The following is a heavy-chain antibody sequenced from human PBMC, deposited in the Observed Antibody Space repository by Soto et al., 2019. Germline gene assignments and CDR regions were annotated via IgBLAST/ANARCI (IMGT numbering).Heavy chain of an antibody. J-gene: IGHJ5*02. V-gene: IGHV1-2*04. CDR3: ARVSRNCSSTSYYIIFDP. D-gene: IGHD2-2*02. CDR1: GYTFTGYY. Sequence: ASVKVSCKASGYTFTGYYMHWVRQTPGQVLEWMGWINPNSGGTNYAQKFQGWVTMTRDTSISTAYMELSRLRSDDTAVYYCARVSRNCSSTSYYIIFDPWGQGTLVTVSS. CDR2: INPNSGGT.